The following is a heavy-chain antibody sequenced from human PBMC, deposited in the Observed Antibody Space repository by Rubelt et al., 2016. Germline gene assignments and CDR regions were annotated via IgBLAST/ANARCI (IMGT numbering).Heavy chain of an antibody. CDR1: AYSISSGYY. D-gene: IGHD6-19*01. V-gene: IGHV4-38-2*02. CDR2: LSHSGNP. Sequence: QVQLQESGPGLVKPSETLSLTCTVSAYSISSGYYWGWIRQPPGKPLEWLGSLSHSGNPYYNPSLRSRVTISLDTSKNQFALKLSAVTAGDTAVYYCTREIGDSGGWDRDHWGQGTLVTVSS. CDR3: TREIGDSGGWDRDH. J-gene: IGHJ4*02.